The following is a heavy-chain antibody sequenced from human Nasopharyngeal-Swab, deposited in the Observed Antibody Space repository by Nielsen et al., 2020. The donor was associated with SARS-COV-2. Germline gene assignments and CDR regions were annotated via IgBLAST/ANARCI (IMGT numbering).Heavy chain of an antibody. J-gene: IGHJ4*02. CDR3: ARDSNGSGRYY. V-gene: IGHV3-66*01. Sequence: VRQMPGKGLEWVSIIYSGGNTYYADSVKGRSTISRDNSKNTLFLQMNSLRAEDTAVYYCARDSNGSGRYYWGQGTLVTVSS. D-gene: IGHD3-10*01. CDR2: IYSGGNT.